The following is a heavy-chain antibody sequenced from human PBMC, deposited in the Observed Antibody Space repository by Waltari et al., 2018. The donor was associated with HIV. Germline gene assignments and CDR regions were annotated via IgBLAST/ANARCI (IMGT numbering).Heavy chain of an antibody. J-gene: IGHJ1*01. V-gene: IGHV2-5*01. CDR3: AQSTMTTVVTPLPH. Sequence: QITLKESGQTLVKPTQTLTLTCTFSGFSLSTNGVSVGWVRQPTGKAREWLAFIYWIDDNRSSPSLKRRLTITKDTSKIHVVLIMTNRGPGDAATYYCAQSTMTTVVTPLPHRGLGTLVTVAS. CDR1: GFSLSTNGVS. D-gene: IGHD2-21*02. CDR2: IYWIDDN.